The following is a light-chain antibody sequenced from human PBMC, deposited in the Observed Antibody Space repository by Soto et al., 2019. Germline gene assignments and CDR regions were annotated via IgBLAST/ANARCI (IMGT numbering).Light chain of an antibody. CDR1: SGHSSYA. CDR3: QTWGTAYVL. V-gene: IGLV4-69*01. J-gene: IGLJ2*01. CDR2: VNSDGSH. Sequence: QLVLTQSPSASASLGASVKLTCTLISGHSSYAIAWHQQQPEKGPRYLMKVNSDGSHSKGDGIPDRFSGSSSGAERYFTISSLQSEDEADYYCQTWGTAYVLFGGGTKVTVL.